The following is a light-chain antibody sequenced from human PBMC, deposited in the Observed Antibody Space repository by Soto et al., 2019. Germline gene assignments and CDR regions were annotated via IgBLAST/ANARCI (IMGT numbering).Light chain of an antibody. CDR2: SNN. V-gene: IGLV1-44*01. Sequence: QSVLTQPPSASGTPGQRGTISCSGSSSNIGSNTVNWYQQLPGTAPKLHIYSNNQRTSGVPDRFSGSKSGTSAALAISGLQSEDEADYYCAAWDDSLNGHVVFGGGTKLTVL. CDR1: SSNIGSNT. J-gene: IGLJ2*01. CDR3: AAWDDSLNGHVV.